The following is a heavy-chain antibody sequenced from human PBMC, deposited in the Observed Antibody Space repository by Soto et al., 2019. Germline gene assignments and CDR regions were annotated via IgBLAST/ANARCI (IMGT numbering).Heavy chain of an antibody. Sequence: GGSLRLSCAASGFTVSSNYMSWVRQAPGKGLEWVSVIYSGGSTYYADSVKGRFTISRDNSKNTLYLQMNSLRAEDTAVYYCARDLTYCTNGVCPFYGMDVWGQGTTVTVSS. CDR1: GFTVSSNY. D-gene: IGHD2-8*01. J-gene: IGHJ6*02. CDR3: ARDLTYCTNGVCPFYGMDV. V-gene: IGHV3-53*01. CDR2: IYSGGST.